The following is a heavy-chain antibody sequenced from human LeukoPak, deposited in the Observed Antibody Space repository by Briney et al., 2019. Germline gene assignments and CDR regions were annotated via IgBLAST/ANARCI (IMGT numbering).Heavy chain of an antibody. D-gene: IGHD5-24*01. J-gene: IGHJ4*02. CDR1: GFSFTSFG. CDR3: AKDLGMGTRTDF. Sequence: GGSLRLSCAASGFSFTSFGMHWVRQAPGKGLEWVTFIRYDGSNKYYTDSVKGRFTISRDNSKNTLSLQMNGLGPEDTAVYYCAKDLGMGTRTDFRGQGTLVTVSS. V-gene: IGHV3-30*02. CDR2: IRYDGSNK.